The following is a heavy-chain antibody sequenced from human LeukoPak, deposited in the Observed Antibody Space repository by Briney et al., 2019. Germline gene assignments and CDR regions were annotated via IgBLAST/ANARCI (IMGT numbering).Heavy chain of an antibody. Sequence: ASVKVSCKASGYTFTSYYMHWVRQAPGQGLEWMGIINPSGGTTSYAQKFQGRVTMTRDTSTSTVYMELRSLRSDDTAVYYCARANYDILTGYYGLFVYYGMDVWGQGTTVTVSS. J-gene: IGHJ6*02. CDR1: GYTFTSYY. CDR3: ARANYDILTGYYGLFVYYGMDV. CDR2: INPSGGTT. D-gene: IGHD3-9*01. V-gene: IGHV1-46*01.